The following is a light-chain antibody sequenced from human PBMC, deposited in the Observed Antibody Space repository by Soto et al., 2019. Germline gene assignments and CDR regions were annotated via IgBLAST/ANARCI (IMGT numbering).Light chain of an antibody. CDR2: DAA. CDR3: QQTSSATFT. V-gene: IGKV1-39*01. CDR1: QNINTY. Sequence: DIQMTQSPYSLSAAVGDRVTIACRASQNINTYLNWYQQKPGKAPKLLIFDAASLQSGVPSRFSGGGSRTDFTLTITSLQLEDFATYYCQQTSSATFTFGPGTKVDIK. J-gene: IGKJ3*01.